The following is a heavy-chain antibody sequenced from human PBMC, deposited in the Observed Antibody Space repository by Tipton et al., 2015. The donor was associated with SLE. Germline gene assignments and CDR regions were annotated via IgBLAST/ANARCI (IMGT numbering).Heavy chain of an antibody. CDR1: GGTFSSYA. Sequence: QVQLVQSGLEVKKPGSSVKVSCKASGGTFSSYAISWVRQAPGQGLEWMGGIIPIFGPPNYAQKFQGRLTIIADESTSTLYMELSSLRCEDTGIYYCAREGDLSNSLDFWGQGTLVTVSS. V-gene: IGHV1-69*01. J-gene: IGHJ4*02. D-gene: IGHD4-11*01. CDR3: AREGDLSNSLDF. CDR2: IIPIFGPP.